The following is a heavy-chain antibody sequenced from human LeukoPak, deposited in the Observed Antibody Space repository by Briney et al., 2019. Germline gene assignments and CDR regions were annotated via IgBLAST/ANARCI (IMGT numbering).Heavy chain of an antibody. D-gene: IGHD6-6*01. V-gene: IGHV4-59*08. CDR3: ARHQYSSSSILLGY. CDR2: IYYSGST. J-gene: IGHJ4*02. Sequence: SETLSLTCTVSGGSVSSYYWSWIRQPPGKGLEWIGYIYYSGSTNYNPSLKSRVTISVDTSKNQFSLKLSSVTAADTAVYYCARHQYSSSSILLGYWGQGTLVTVSS. CDR1: GGSVSSYY.